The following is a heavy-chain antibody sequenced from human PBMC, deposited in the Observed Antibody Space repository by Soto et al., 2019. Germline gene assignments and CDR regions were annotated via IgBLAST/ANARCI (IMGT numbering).Heavy chain of an antibody. J-gene: IGHJ4*02. CDR1: GFTFSNAW. CDR2: IKSKTDGGTT. Sequence: GGSLRLSCAASGFTFSNAWMSWVRQAPGKGLEWVGRIKSKTDGGTTDYAAPVKGRFTISRDDSKNTLYLQMNSLKTEDTAVYYCTTHSFRGVPRSVLRLLFDYWGQGTLVTVSS. D-gene: IGHD2-15*01. CDR3: TTHSFRGVPRSVLRLLFDY. V-gene: IGHV3-15*01.